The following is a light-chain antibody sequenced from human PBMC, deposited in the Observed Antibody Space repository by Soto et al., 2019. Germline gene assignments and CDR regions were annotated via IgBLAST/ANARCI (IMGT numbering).Light chain of an antibody. CDR2: GAS. V-gene: IGKV1-39*01. CDR3: QQSYSTPRT. CDR1: QSISTY. J-gene: IGKJ1*01. Sequence: DIQMTQSSSSLYASVGDRVTITCRARQSISTYLNWYQQKPGKAPKLLIYGASSLQSGVPSRFSGSGSGTDFTLTISSLQPEDFATYYCQQSYSTPRTFGQGTKVEIK.